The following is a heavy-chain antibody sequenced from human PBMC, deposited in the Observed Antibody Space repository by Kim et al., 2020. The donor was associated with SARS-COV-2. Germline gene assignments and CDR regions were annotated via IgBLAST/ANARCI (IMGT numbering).Heavy chain of an antibody. D-gene: IGHD3-22*01. CDR3: ARDIFSYDSSGYRNY. CDR2: INPSGGST. V-gene: IGHV1-46*01. Sequence: ASVKVSCKASGYTFTSYYMHWVRQAPGQGLEWMGIINPSGGSTSYAQKFQGRVTMTRDTSTSTVYMELSSLRSEDTAVYYCARDIFSYDSSGYRNYWGQGTLVTVSS. CDR1: GYTFTSYY. J-gene: IGHJ4*02.